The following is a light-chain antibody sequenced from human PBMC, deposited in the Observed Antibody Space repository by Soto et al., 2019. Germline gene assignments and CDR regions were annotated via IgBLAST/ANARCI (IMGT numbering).Light chain of an antibody. CDR3: QKYGDSRA. CDR2: GAS. CDR1: QSVNSY. Sequence: EIVLTQSPGTLSLSPGERATLSCRASQSVNSYLAWYQQKPGQAPRLLIYGASSRATGIPDRFSGSGSGTAFTLTISRLESEDFAVYYCQKYGDSRAFGQGTKVEIK. J-gene: IGKJ1*01. V-gene: IGKV3-20*01.